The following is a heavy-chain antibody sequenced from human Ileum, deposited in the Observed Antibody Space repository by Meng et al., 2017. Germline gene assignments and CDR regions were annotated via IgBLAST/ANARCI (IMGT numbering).Heavy chain of an antibody. J-gene: IGHJ4*02. CDR2: IIPIFGTA. CDR1: GGTFSSYA. D-gene: IGHD3-3*01. V-gene: IGHV1-69*06. Sequence: QVQWVQPRAEVKKPGSSVKVSCKASGGTFSSYAISWVRQAPGQGLEWMGGIIPIFGTANYAQKFQGRVTITADKSTSTAYMELSSLRSEDTAVYYCASGGDTIFGVVTTFDYWGQGTLVTVSS. CDR3: ASGGDTIFGVVTTFDY.